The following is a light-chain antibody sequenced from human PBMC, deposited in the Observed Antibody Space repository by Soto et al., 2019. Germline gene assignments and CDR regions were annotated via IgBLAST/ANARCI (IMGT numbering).Light chain of an antibody. CDR1: QSVSIL. Sequence: EIVMTQSPATLSVSPGERATLSCRASQSVSILLAWYQQKPGQAPRLLIYGAFTRATGIPARFSGNGSGTQFTLTISSMQYEDFALYYYQQYHDWPVTFGQWTKGDIK. CDR2: GAF. V-gene: IGKV3-15*01. J-gene: IGKJ1*01. CDR3: QQYHDWPVT.